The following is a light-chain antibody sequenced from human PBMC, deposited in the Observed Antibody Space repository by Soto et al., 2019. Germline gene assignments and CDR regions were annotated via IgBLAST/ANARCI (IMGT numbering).Light chain of an antibody. V-gene: IGKV3-15*01. CDR2: GAS. CDR3: QQYYNWPPTWT. J-gene: IGKJ1*01. CDR1: QSVSTN. Sequence: DIVMTQSPASLSVSPGERVTLSCRASQSVSTNLAWYQQKPGQAPRLLINGASTRATGIPARFSGSGSETEFTLTISSLQSEDFAVYYCQQYYNWPPTWTFDQGTKVEIK.